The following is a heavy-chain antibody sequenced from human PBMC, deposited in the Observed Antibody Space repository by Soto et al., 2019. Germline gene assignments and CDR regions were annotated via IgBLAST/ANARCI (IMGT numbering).Heavy chain of an antibody. D-gene: IGHD3-3*01. V-gene: IGHV1-18*01. J-gene: IGHJ6*02. CDR2: ISAYNGNT. Sequence: QVQLVQSGAEVKKPGASVKVSCKASGYTFTSYGISWVRQAPGQGLEWMGWISAYNGNTNYAQKLQGRVTMTTDTATGTADMGLRTLRSDDTAVYYGASAKVFGGMDVWGQGTTVTVSS. CDR1: GYTFTSYG. CDR3: ASAKVFGGMDV.